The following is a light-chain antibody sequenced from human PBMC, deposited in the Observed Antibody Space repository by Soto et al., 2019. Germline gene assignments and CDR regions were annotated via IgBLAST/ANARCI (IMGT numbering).Light chain of an antibody. CDR1: QSVSSS. J-gene: IGKJ1*01. Sequence: IVVKQSPATLSVKQGERVTLSCRASQSVSSSLAWYQQKPGQPPRLLIYGASTRATGIPARFSASGSGTEFTLNISGLQSEDFAVYYCQQYKDWPRTSAQGGNVDI. CDR3: QQYKDWPRT. V-gene: IGKV3-15*01. CDR2: GAS.